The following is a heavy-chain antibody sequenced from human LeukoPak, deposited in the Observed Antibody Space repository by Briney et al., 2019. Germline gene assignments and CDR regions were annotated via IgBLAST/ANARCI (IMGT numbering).Heavy chain of an antibody. CDR2: IIPILGIA. D-gene: IGHD1-14*01. Sequence: GASVKVSCKASGGTFSSYAISWVRQAPGQGLEWMGRIIPILGIANYAQKFQGRVTITADKSTSTAYMELSSLRAEDAATYFCARDIPWGRTTLDYWGQGALVTVSS. CDR1: GGTFSSYA. V-gene: IGHV1-69*04. CDR3: ARDIPWGRTTLDY. J-gene: IGHJ4*02.